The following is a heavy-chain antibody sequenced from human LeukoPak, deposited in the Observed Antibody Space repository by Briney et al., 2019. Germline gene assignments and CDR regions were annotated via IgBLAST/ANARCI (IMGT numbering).Heavy chain of an antibody. Sequence: ASVEVSCKASGYTFTGYYMHWVRQAPGQGLEWMGWINPNSGGTNYAQKFQGRVTMTRDTSISTAYMELSRLRSDDTAVYYCATSQGELVPVDYWGQGTLVTVSS. J-gene: IGHJ4*02. CDR1: GYTFTGYY. CDR3: ATSQGELVPVDY. D-gene: IGHD1-26*01. V-gene: IGHV1-2*02. CDR2: INPNSGGT.